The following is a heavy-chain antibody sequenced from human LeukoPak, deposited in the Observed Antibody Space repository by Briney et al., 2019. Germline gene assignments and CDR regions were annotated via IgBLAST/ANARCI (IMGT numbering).Heavy chain of an antibody. Sequence: GASVKVSCKASGGTFSSYAISWVRQAPGEGLEWMGGIIPIFGTANYAQKFQGRVTITADESTSTAYMELSSLRSEDTAVYYCARATRASRYNWNYGVDYWGQGALVTVSS. CDR1: GGTFSSYA. CDR2: IIPIFGTA. V-gene: IGHV1-69*13. J-gene: IGHJ4*02. D-gene: IGHD1-7*01. CDR3: ARATRASRYNWNYGVDY.